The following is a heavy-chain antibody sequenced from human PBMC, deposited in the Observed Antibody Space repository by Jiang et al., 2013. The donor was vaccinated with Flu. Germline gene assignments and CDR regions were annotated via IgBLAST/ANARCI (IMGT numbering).Heavy chain of an antibody. V-gene: IGHV1-18*01. CDR1: GYTFTSYG. Sequence: GAEVKKPGASVKVSCKASGYTFTSYGVSWVRQAPGQGLEWMGWINPYNGDTNYAQSLQGRVTMTTDTSTNTAYMELRRLRSDDTAMFYCARVLPEGGTLDIWGQGTMVTVSS. CDR2: INPYNGDT. D-gene: IGHD3-16*01. CDR3: ARVLPEGGTLDI. J-gene: IGHJ3*02.